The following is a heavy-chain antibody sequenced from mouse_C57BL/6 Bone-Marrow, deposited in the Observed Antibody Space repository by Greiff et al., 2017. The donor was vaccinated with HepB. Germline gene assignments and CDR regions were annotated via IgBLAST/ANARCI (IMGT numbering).Heavy chain of an antibody. CDR1: GFTFSSYA. CDR3: ARYYYYGSTYYYAMDY. V-gene: IGHV5-4*03. D-gene: IGHD1-1*01. J-gene: IGHJ4*01. CDR2: ISDGGSYT. Sequence: EVKLVESGGGLVKPGGSLKLSCAASGFTFSSYAMSWVRQTPEKRLEWVATISDGGSYTYYPDNVKGRFTISRDNAKNNLYLQMSHLKSEDTAMYYCARYYYYGSTYYYAMDYWGQGTSVTVSS.